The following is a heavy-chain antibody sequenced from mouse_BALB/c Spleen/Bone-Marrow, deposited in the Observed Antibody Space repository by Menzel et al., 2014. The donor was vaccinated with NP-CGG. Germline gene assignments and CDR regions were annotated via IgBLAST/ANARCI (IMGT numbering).Heavy chain of an antibody. CDR1: GFTFXNFG. CDR3: ARSHFYGNYFDY. J-gene: IGHJ2*01. CDR2: VSTGSTII. D-gene: IGHD2-1*01. Sequence: EVNLVESGGGLVQPGGSRKLSCAASGFTFXNFGMHWFRQSPEKGLEWVAFVSTGSTIIYYADTVKGRFTISRDNPENTLFLQMTSLRSEDTAIYYCARSHFYGNYFDYWGQGTTLTVSS. V-gene: IGHV5-17*02.